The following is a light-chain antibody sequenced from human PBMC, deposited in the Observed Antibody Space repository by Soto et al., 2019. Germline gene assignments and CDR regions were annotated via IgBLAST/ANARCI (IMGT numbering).Light chain of an antibody. Sequence: QSVLTQPASVSGSPGQSITISCTGTSSDVGLYNLVSWYQQLPGKAPKLIIYEVNERPSGISDRFSGSKSGNTASLKISGLQDEDEADYYCCSYVGSSILMFGGGTKVTVL. CDR2: EVN. V-gene: IGLV2-23*02. CDR1: SSDVGLYNL. CDR3: CSYVGSSILM. J-gene: IGLJ3*02.